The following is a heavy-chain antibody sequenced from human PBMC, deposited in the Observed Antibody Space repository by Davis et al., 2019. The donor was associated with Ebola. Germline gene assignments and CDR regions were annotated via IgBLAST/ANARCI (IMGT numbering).Heavy chain of an antibody. J-gene: IGHJ4*02. CDR3: ARLGDVRYYDFWSGPYYFDY. Sequence: SETLSLTCTVSGGSVSSGSYYWSWIRQPPGKGLEWLGYIYFSVSTHYNPSLKSRVTISVDTSKNQFSLKLSSVTAADTAVYYCARLGDVRYYDFWSGPYYFDYWGQGTLVTVSS. CDR1: GGSVSSGSYY. V-gene: IGHV4-61*01. D-gene: IGHD3-3*01. CDR2: IYFSVST.